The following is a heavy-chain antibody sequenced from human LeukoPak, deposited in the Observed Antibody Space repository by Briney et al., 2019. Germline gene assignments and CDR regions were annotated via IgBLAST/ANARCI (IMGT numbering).Heavy chain of an antibody. Sequence: GGSLRLSCAASGFTFSGYWMDWVRQAPGKGLVWVSHINGDGSRTDYAGSVKGRFTISRDNAKNTLYLQMNSLRAEDTAVYYCATPYYGSGSSLDPWGQGTLVTVSS. V-gene: IGHV3-74*01. J-gene: IGHJ5*02. CDR1: GFTFSGYW. CDR2: INGDGSRT. D-gene: IGHD3-10*01. CDR3: ATPYYGSGSSLDP.